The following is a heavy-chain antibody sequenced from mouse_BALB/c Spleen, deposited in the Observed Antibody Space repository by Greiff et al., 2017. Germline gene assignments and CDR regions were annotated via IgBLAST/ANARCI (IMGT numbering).Heavy chain of an antibody. J-gene: IGHJ2*01. Sequence: VQLQQPGAELVMPGASVKMSCKASGYTFTDYWMHWVKQRPGQGLEWIGAIDTSDSYTSYNQKFKGKATLTVDESSSTAYMQLSSLTSEDSAVYYCATSQRAWGQGTTLTVSS. V-gene: IGHV1-69*01. CDR3: ATSQRA. CDR2: IDTSDSYT. CDR1: GYTFTDYW.